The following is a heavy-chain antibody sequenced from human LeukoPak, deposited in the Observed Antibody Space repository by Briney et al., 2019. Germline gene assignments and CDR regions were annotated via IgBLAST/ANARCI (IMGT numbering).Heavy chain of an antibody. Sequence: SETLSLTCAVSGYSISSGYYWGGIRQPPGKGLEWIGSIYHSGSTYYNPSLKSRVTISVDTSKNQFSLKLSSVAAADTDVYYSARRLLVYDGKGSWFDPWGQGTLVTVSS. CDR1: GYSISSGYY. CDR3: ARRLLVYDGKGSWFDP. D-gene: IGHD2-8*02. V-gene: IGHV4-38-2*01. J-gene: IGHJ5*02. CDR2: IYHSGST.